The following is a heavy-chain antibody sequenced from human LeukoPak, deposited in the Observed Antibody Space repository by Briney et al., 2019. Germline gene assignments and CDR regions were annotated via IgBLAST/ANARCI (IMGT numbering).Heavy chain of an antibody. Sequence: GGSRRLSCAASGFTFRSYGMHWVRHAPGKGLEWAAFIRYDGSNKYYADSVKGRFSVYRDNSDYTLYLQMNNLKTEDTALYSCANFDGDSQAFHIWGLGTMVTVSS. D-gene: IGHD3-9*01. V-gene: IGHV3-30*02. CDR3: ANFDGDSQAFHI. CDR1: GFTFRSYG. CDR2: IRYDGSNK. J-gene: IGHJ3*02.